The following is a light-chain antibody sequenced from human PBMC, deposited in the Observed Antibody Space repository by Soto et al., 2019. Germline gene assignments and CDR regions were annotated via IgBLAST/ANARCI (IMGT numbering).Light chain of an antibody. CDR3: CSYAGSSIFV. CDR2: EVI. V-gene: IGLV2-23*02. J-gene: IGLJ2*01. CDR1: SSDVGTYNL. Sequence: QSALTQPASVSGSPGQSITISCTGSSSDVGTYNLVSWYQHHPGKAPKLMISEVIKRPSGVSNRFSGSKSGNTASLTISGLQAGDEADYCCCSYAGSSIFVFGGGTQLTVL.